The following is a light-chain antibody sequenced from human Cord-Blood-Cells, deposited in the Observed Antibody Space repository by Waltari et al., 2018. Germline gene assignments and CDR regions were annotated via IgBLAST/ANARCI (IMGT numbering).Light chain of an antibody. CDR1: QSVSRY. Sequence: CRPSQSVSRYLNWYQQKTGKAPKLLIYAGSSLQSGGPSRFSGSGCGTDVTLPISSLQPEDFATYYCQQSYSTPWTFGQGTKVEIK. J-gene: IGKJ1*01. V-gene: IGKV1-39*01. CDR2: AGS. CDR3: QQSYSTPWT.